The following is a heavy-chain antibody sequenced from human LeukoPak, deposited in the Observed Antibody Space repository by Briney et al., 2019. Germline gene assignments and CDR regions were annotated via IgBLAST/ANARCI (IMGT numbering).Heavy chain of an antibody. V-gene: IGHV3-23*01. D-gene: IGHD3-22*01. CDR1: GFTFSSYA. CDR3: AKSYDISRFYPY. Sequence: GGSLRLSCAASGFTFSSYAITWVRQAPGKGLEWVSVISGGGGSTDYADSVKGRFTVSRDNSKNTLYLQMDSLTVEDTAVYYCAKSYDISRFYPYWGQGTLVTVSS. J-gene: IGHJ4*02. CDR2: ISGGGGST.